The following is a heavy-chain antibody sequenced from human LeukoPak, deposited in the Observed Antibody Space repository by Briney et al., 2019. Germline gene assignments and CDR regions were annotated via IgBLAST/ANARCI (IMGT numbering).Heavy chain of an antibody. D-gene: IGHD6-13*01. Sequence: GGSLRLSCAASGFALSSYAMSWVRQAPGKGLEWVSAISGSGGSTYYADSVKGRFTISRDNSKNTLYLQMNSLRAEDTAVYYGAKVETGAAAGSFDYWGQGTLVTVSS. V-gene: IGHV3-23*01. CDR3: AKVETGAAAGSFDY. CDR1: GFALSSYA. CDR2: ISGSGGST. J-gene: IGHJ4*02.